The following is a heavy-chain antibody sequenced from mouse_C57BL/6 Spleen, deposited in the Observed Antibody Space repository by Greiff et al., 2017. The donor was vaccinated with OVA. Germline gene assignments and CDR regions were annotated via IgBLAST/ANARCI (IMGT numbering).Heavy chain of an antibody. V-gene: IGHV1-22*01. Sequence: EVQLQQSGPELVKPGASVKMSCKASGYTFTDYNMHWVKQSHGKSLEWIGYINPNNGGTSYNQKFKGKATLTVNKSSSTAYMELRSLTSEDSAVYYCAYYSNYVYYAMDYWGQGTSVTVSS. J-gene: IGHJ4*01. D-gene: IGHD2-5*01. CDR2: INPNNGGT. CDR1: GYTFTDYN. CDR3: AYYSNYVYYAMDY.